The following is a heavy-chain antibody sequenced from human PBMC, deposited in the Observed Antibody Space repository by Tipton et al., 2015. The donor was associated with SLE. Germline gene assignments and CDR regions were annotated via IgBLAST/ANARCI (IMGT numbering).Heavy chain of an antibody. D-gene: IGHD3-10*01. CDR2: IYYSGST. V-gene: IGHV4-59*11. CDR3: ARAPGVRVFDY. CDR1: GGSISSHY. J-gene: IGHJ4*02. Sequence: TLSLTCTVSGGSISSHYWSWIRQPPGKGLGWIGYIYYSGSTNYNPSLKSRVTISVDTSKNQFSLKLSSVTAADTAVYYCARAPGVRVFDYWGQGTLVTVSS.